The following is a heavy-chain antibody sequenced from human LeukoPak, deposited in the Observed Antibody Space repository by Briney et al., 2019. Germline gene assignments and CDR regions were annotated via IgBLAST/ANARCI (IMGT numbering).Heavy chain of an antibody. CDR3: ARGRARDSSGYPNY. J-gene: IGHJ4*02. CDR2: IYYSGST. CDR1: GGSISSYY. D-gene: IGHD3-22*01. Sequence: SETLSLTCTVSGGSISSYYWSWIRQPPGKGLEWIGYIYYSGSTNYNPSLKSRVTISVDTSKNQFSLKLSSVTATDTAVYYCARGRARDSSGYPNYWGQGTLVTVSS. V-gene: IGHV4-59*01.